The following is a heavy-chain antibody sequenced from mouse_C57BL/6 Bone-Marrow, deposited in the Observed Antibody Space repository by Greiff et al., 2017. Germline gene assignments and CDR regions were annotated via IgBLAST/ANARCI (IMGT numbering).Heavy chain of an antibody. CDR3: AIPLYYYGSQTPYAMDY. CDR1: GYTFTSYW. J-gene: IGHJ4*01. CDR2: IHPSDSDT. Sequence: QVQLQQPGAELVKPGASLKVSCKASGYTFTSYWMHWVKQRPGQGLEWIGRIHPSDSDTNYNQKIKGKATFTVDKSYSTPYMQLSSLTSEDSAVYYCAIPLYYYGSQTPYAMDYWGQGTSVTVSS. D-gene: IGHD1-1*01. V-gene: IGHV1-74*01.